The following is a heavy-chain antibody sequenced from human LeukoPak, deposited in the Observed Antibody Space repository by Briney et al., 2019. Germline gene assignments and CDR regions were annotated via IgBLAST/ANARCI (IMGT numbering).Heavy chain of an antibody. Sequence: SETLSLTCTVSGGSISSSSYFWDWIRQPPGKGLEWIGTIFYSGSTSYNPSLKSRVTISVDTSKNQFSLKLSSVTAADTAVYYCAKGRTSSGWYYFDYWGQGTLVTVSS. CDR3: AKGRTSSGWYYFDY. V-gene: IGHV4-39*07. D-gene: IGHD6-19*01. CDR2: IFYSGST. CDR1: GGSISSSSYF. J-gene: IGHJ4*02.